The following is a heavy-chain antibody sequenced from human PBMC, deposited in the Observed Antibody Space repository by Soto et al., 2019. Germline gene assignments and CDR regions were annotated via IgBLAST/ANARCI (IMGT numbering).Heavy chain of an antibody. CDR2: IYYSGST. CDR1: GGSISSGDYY. V-gene: IGHV4-30-4*01. D-gene: IGHD3-10*01. J-gene: IGHJ4*02. CDR3: ARGGLTGGIFDY. Sequence: SETLSLTCTVSGGSISSGDYYWSWIRQPPGKGLEWIGYIYYSGSTYYNPSLKSRVTISVDTSKNQFSLKLSSVTAADTAVYYCARGGLTGGIFDYWGQGTLVTVSS.